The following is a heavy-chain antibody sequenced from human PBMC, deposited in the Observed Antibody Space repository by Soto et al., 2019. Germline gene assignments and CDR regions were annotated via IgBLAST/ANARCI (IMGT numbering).Heavy chain of an antibody. CDR3: ARTHSSGSSVAFDI. D-gene: IGHD3-22*01. V-gene: IGHV1-69*02. CDR1: GGTFSSYT. Sequence: QVQLVQSGAEVKKPGSSVKVSCKASGGTFSSYTISWVRQAPGQGLEWMGRIIPILGIANYAQKFQGRVTITADKSTSTAYMELSSLRSEDTAVYYCARTHSSGSSVAFDIWGQGTMVTVSS. J-gene: IGHJ3*02. CDR2: IIPILGIA.